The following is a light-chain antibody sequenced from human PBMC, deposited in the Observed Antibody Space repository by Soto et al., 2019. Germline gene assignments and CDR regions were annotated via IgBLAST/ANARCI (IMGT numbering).Light chain of an antibody. Sequence: ELVMTQSPATLSVSPGERATLSCRASQSVSSNLAWYQQKPGQAPMLLIYGASTRATGIPARFSGSGSGTEFTLTISILQSEDLAVYYCQHYNNWFITFGQGTRLEIK. J-gene: IGKJ5*01. V-gene: IGKV3-15*01. CDR1: QSVSSN. CDR2: GAS. CDR3: QHYNNWFIT.